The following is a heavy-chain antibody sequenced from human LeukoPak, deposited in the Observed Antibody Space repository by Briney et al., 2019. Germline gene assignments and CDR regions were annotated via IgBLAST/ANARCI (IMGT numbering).Heavy chain of an antibody. V-gene: IGHV1-2*02. D-gene: IGHD3-22*01. CDR2: INPNSGGT. J-gene: IGHJ4*02. CDR3: ARTSMIVVVSPFHY. Sequence: ASVKVSCKASGYTFTGYYMHWVRQAPGQGLEWMGWINPNSGGTNYAQKFQGRVTMTRDTSISTAYMELSRLRSDDTAVYYCARTSMIVVVSPFHYWGQGTLVTVSS. CDR1: GYTFTGYY.